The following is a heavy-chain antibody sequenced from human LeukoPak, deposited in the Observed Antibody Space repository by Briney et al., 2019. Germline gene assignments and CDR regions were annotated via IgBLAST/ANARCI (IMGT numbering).Heavy chain of an antibody. V-gene: IGHV1-69*05. J-gene: IGHJ6*03. CDR1: GGTFSSYA. Sequence: SVKVSCKASGGTFSSYAISWVRQAPGQGLEWMGRIIPIFGTANYAQKFQGRVTITTDESTSTAYMELSSLRSEDTAVYYCARGNLSDGSGYYYPYYYYMDVWGKGTTVTVSS. CDR3: ARGNLSDGSGYYYPYYYYMDV. D-gene: IGHD3-22*01. CDR2: IIPIFGTA.